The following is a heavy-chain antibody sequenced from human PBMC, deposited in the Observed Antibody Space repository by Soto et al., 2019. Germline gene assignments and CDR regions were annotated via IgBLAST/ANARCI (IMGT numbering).Heavy chain of an antibody. CDR3: ATNKAYYDFWSGYAVYGMDV. J-gene: IGHJ6*02. V-gene: IGHV1-24*01. Sequence: RASVKVSCKVSGYTLTELSMHWVRQAPGKGLEWMGGFDPEDGETIYAQKFQGRVTMTEDTSTDTAYMELSSLRSEDTAVYYCATNKAYYDFWSGYAVYGMDVWGQGTTVTVSS. CDR2: FDPEDGET. D-gene: IGHD3-3*01. CDR1: GYTLTELS.